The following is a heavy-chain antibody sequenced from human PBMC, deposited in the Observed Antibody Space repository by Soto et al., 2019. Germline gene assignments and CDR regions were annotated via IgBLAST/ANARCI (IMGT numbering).Heavy chain of an antibody. J-gene: IGHJ6*03. Sequence: VVSLRLSCAASGFTFSSYGMHWVRHAPGKGLVWVSRINSDGSSTSYADSVKGRFTISRDNAKNTLYLKMNTLRAENTAVYYCARDELERRRYYYSTAVGGKGTTVTVS. V-gene: IGHV3-74*01. CDR2: INSDGSST. CDR3: ARDELERRRYYYSTAV. D-gene: IGHD1-1*01. CDR1: GFTFSSYG.